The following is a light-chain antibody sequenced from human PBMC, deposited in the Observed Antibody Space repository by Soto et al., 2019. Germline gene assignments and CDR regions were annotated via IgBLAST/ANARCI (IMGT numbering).Light chain of an antibody. Sequence: IKCSQSPASLSASVGDRVTITCRASHVISSYLALYQQKPWKAPKLLIYAASTLQSGVPSRFSGSGSGTDFTLTISSLQPEDFATYYCQQLDSYPRTFGPGTKVDIK. CDR1: HVISSY. CDR2: AAS. V-gene: IGKV1-9*01. J-gene: IGKJ3*01. CDR3: QQLDSYPRT.